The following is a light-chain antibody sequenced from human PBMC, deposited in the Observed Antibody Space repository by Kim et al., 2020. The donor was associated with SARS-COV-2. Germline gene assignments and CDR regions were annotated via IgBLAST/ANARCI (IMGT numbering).Light chain of an antibody. Sequence: GQRVTIAWSGSSSNIGSNYVYWYQQLPGTAPKLLIYRNNQRPSGVPDRFSGSKSGTSASLAISGLRSGDEADYYCAAWDDSLSGPVFGTGTKVTVL. CDR3: AAWDDSLSGPV. CDR2: RNN. J-gene: IGLJ1*01. V-gene: IGLV1-47*01. CDR1: SSNIGSNY.